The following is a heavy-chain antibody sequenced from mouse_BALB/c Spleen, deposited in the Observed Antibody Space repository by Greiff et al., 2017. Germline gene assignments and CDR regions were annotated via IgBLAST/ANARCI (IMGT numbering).Heavy chain of an antibody. CDR2: ISDGGSYT. CDR1: GFTFSDYY. J-gene: IGHJ4*01. D-gene: IGHD4-1*01. CDR3: ARDSELLLYAMDY. Sequence: EVKLVESGGGLVKPGGSLKLSCAASGFTFSDYYMYWVRQTPEKRLEWVATISDGGSYTYYPDSVKGRFTISRDNAKNNLYLQMSSLKSEDTAMYYCARDSELLLYAMDYWGQGTSVTVSS. V-gene: IGHV5-4*02.